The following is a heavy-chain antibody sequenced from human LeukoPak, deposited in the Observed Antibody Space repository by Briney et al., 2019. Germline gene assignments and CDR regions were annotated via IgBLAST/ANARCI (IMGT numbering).Heavy chain of an antibody. Sequence: SETLSLTCTVSGGSISSYYWSWIRQPPGKGLEWIGYIYYSGSTNYIPSLKSRVTISVDTSKNQFSLKLSSVTAADTAVYYCARAICSGGSCYSGPFDPWGQGTLVTVSS. J-gene: IGHJ5*02. D-gene: IGHD2-15*01. V-gene: IGHV4-59*01. CDR3: ARAICSGGSCYSGPFDP. CDR1: GGSISSYY. CDR2: IYYSGST.